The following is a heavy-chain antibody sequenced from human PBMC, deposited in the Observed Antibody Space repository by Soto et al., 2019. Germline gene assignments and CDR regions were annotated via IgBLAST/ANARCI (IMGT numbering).Heavy chain of an antibody. CDR2: IDPSDSYT. D-gene: IGHD3-3*01. CDR1: GYSFTSYW. V-gene: IGHV5-10-1*01. CDR3: ARHSITIFGVVTQGSGMDV. J-gene: IGHJ6*02. Sequence: ESLKISCKGSGYSFTSYWISWVRQMPGKGLEWMGRIDPSDSYTNYSPSFQGHVTISADKSISTAYLQWSSLKASDTAMYYCARHSITIFGVVTQGSGMDVWGQGTTVTVSS.